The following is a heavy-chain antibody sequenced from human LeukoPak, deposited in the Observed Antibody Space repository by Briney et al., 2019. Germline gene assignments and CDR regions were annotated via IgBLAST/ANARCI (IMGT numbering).Heavy chain of an antibody. CDR1: GYTFTSYG. D-gene: IGHD3-10*01. CDR3: ARVLSYYGSGSYYFDY. J-gene: IGHJ4*02. CDR2: ISAYNGNT. V-gene: IGHV1-18*01. Sequence: GASVKVSCKASGYTFTSYGISWVRQAPGQGLEWMGWISAYNGNTNYAQKLQGRVTMTTDTSTRTAYMELRSLRSDDTAVYYCARVLSYYGSGSYYFDYWGQGTLVTVSS.